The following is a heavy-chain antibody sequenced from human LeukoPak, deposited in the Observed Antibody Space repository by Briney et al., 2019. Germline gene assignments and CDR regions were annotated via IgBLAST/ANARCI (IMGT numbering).Heavy chain of an antibody. J-gene: IGHJ4*02. D-gene: IGHD6-6*01. Sequence: PGGSLRLSCAASGFTFSSYGMHWVRQAPGKGLEWVAFIRYDGSNKYYADSVKGRFTISRDNSKNTLHLQMNSLRAEDTAVYYCAKGQLVRGAFDYWGQGTLVTVSS. CDR2: IRYDGSNK. CDR3: AKGQLVRGAFDY. CDR1: GFTFSSYG. V-gene: IGHV3-30*02.